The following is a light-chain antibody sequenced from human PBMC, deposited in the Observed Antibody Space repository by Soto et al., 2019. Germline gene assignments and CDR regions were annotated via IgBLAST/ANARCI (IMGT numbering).Light chain of an antibody. CDR3: QQYDSYSKT. J-gene: IGKJ1*01. CDR1: QSISRW. V-gene: IGKV1-5*03. CDR2: QAS. Sequence: DIQMTQSPSTLSASVGDRVTITCRARQSISRWLAWYQQKPWKAPKLLIYQASSLEIGVPSRFSGTASGTEFTLTISCLQPDDFATYYGQQYDSYSKTFGQGTKVEIK.